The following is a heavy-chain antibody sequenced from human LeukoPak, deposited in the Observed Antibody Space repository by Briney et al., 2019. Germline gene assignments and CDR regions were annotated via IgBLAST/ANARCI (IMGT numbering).Heavy chain of an antibody. D-gene: IGHD2-2*02. Sequence: SETLSLTCAVSGGSISSYYWSWIRQPAGKGLEWIGRIYTSGSTNYNPSLKSRVTMSVDTSKNQFSLKLSSVTAADTAVYYCARVRLIPNCSSTSCYTGWYFDLWGRGTLVTVSS. J-gene: IGHJ2*01. V-gene: IGHV4-4*07. CDR1: GGSISSYY. CDR2: IYTSGST. CDR3: ARVRLIPNCSSTSCYTGWYFDL.